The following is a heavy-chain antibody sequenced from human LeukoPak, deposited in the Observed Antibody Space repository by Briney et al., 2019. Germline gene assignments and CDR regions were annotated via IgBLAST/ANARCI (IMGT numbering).Heavy chain of an antibody. CDR1: GFTFSSYA. CDR3: AKGNVIVVVDYI. J-gene: IGHJ4*02. CDR2: ITTTGGDV. D-gene: IGHD3-22*01. Sequence: GGSLRLSCAASGFTFSSYAMSWVRQAPGKGLEWVSSITTTGGDVNYADSVKGRFTISRDNSKSTLYLQMNSLRAEDTAIYYCAKGNVIVVVDYIGGQGTLVTVSS. V-gene: IGHV3-23*01.